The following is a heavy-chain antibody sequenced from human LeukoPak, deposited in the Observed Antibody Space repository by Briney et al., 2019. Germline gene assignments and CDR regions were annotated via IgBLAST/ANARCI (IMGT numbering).Heavy chain of an antibody. J-gene: IGHJ3*02. CDR1: GGTFSSYA. CDR3: ARAGCSSTSCYRSGAFDI. V-gene: IGHV1-69*04. Sequence: SVKVSCKASGGTFSSYAISWVRQAPGQGLEWMGRIIPILGIANYAQKFQGRVTITADKSTGTAYMELSSLRSEDTAVYYCARAGCSSTSCYRSGAFDIWGQGTMVTVSS. CDR2: IIPILGIA. D-gene: IGHD2-2*01.